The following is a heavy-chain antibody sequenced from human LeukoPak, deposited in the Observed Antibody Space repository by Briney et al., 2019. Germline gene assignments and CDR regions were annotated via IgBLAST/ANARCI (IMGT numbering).Heavy chain of an antibody. J-gene: IGHJ4*02. D-gene: IGHD3-10*01. V-gene: IGHV1-2*02. Sequence: GASVKVSCKASGYTFTGYYMHWVRQAPGQGLEWMGWINPNSGGTNYAQKFQGRVTMTRDTSISTAYMELSRLRSDDTAVYYCARNMVRGVIPPGTYWDQGTLVTVSS. CDR3: ARNMVRGVIPPGTY. CDR1: GYTFTGYY. CDR2: INPNSGGT.